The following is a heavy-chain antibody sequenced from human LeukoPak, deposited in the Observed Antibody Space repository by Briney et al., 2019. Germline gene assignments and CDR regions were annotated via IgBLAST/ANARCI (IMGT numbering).Heavy chain of an antibody. J-gene: IGHJ4*02. CDR1: GYSLSSAYY. V-gene: IGHV4-38-2*01. D-gene: IGHD3-3*01. CDR3: ARARFLEWLPFDY. Sequence: PSETLSLTCSVSGYSLSSAYYWGWIRQPPGKGLEWIGSIYHSGTTYYNPSLKSRVTMSLDTSKNQFSLKLSSVTAADMAVYYCARARFLEWLPFDYWGQGTLVTVSS. CDR2: IYHSGTT.